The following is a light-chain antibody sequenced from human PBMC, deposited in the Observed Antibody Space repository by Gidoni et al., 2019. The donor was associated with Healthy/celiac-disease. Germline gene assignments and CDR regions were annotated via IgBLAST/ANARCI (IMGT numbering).Light chain of an antibody. V-gene: IGKV1-39*01. J-gene: IGKJ1*01. CDR1: QSISSY. CDR3: QQSYSTPWT. CDR2: AAS. Sequence: DIQMTQYPSSLSASVGDRVTITCRASQSISSYLNWYQQKPGKAPKLLIYAASSLQSGVPSRFSGSGSGTDFTLTSSSLQPADFAPYYCQQSYSTPWTFGQGTKVEIK.